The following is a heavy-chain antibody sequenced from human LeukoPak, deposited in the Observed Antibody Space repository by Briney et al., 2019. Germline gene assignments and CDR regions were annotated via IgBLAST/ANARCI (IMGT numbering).Heavy chain of an antibody. CDR1: GYAFNIYD. J-gene: IGHJ4*02. V-gene: IGHV1-8*01. CDR3: AVPLPGEYLDR. CDR2: MNPDSGNT. Sequence: GASVKVSCKASGYAFNIYDINWVRQATGHGLEWMGWMNPDSGNTGFAQKFQGRVTMTRDTSITTAYMELSSLRFEDTAVYYCAVPLPGEYLDRWGQRTPVTASS. D-gene: IGHD2-21*01.